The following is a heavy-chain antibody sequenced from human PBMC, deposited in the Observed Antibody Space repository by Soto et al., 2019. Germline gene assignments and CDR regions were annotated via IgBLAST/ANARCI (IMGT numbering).Heavy chain of an antibody. CDR3: VRDWSTFWGMDV. CDR2: IKQDGSEK. CDR1: GFTFSTYW. Sequence: PVGSVRLSCAASGFTFSTYWMNWVRQAPGKGLEWVANIKQDGSEKYYVDSVKGRFAISRDNAKDSLFLQMNNLRAEDTAVYYCVRDWSTFWGMDVWGQGTTVTVSS. J-gene: IGHJ6*02. V-gene: IGHV3-7*01.